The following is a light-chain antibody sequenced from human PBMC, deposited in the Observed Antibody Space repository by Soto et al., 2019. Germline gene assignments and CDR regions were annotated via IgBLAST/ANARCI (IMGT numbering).Light chain of an antibody. CDR1: SSNIGSNT. CDR3: AAWDDSLSGAV. Sequence: QLVLTQPPSASGTPGQRVTISCSGRSSNIGSNTVNWYQQLPGTAPKLLIYSNNQRPSGVPDRFSGSKSGTSASLTISGLQSEDEADYYCAAWDDSLSGAVFGTGTNLTVL. V-gene: IGLV1-44*01. CDR2: SNN. J-gene: IGLJ1*01.